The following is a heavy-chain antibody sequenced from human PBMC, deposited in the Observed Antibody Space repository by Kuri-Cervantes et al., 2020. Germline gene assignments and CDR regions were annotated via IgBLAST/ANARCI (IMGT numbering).Heavy chain of an antibody. D-gene: IGHD6-6*01. CDR3: ARGLAARRYFDY. V-gene: IGHV3-23*01. Sequence: GGSLRLSCAASGFTFSSYAMSWVRQAPGKGLEWVSAISGSGGSTYYADSVKGRFTISRDNSKNTLYLQMNSLRAEDTAVYYCARGLAARRYFDYWGQGTLVTVSS. CDR1: GFTFSSYA. J-gene: IGHJ4*02. CDR2: ISGSGGST.